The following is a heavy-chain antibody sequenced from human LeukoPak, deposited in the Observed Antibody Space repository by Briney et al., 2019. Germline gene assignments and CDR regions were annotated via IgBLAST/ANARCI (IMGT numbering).Heavy chain of an antibody. CDR2: IWYDGSNK. Sequence: GGSLRLSCAASGFTFSSYGMHWVRQAPGKGLEWVAVIWYDGSNKYYADSVQGRFTISRDNSKSTLCLQMNSLRAEDTAVYYCAKQLGYCSDGSCYFPYWGQGTLVTVSS. J-gene: IGHJ4*02. CDR1: GFTFSSYG. D-gene: IGHD2-15*01. CDR3: AKQLGYCSDGSCYFPY. V-gene: IGHV3-33*06.